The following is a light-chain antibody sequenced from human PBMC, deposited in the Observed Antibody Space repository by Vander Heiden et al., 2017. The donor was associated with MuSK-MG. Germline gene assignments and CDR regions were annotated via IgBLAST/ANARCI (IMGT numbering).Light chain of an antibody. V-gene: IGKV1-39*01. CDR3: QQTYRAPPT. CDR1: QSISSY. J-gene: IGKJ1*01. Sequence: DIQMTQSPSSLSASVGDRVTITCRASQSISSYLNWYQQKPGKAPRLLIYAASTLQSGVPSRFSGSGSGTDFTLTISRLQPEDFATYHCQQTYRAPPTFGQGTKVEIK. CDR2: AAS.